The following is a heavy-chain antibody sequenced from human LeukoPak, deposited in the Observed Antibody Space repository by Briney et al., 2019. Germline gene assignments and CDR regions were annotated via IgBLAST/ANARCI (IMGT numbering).Heavy chain of an antibody. Sequence: GGSLRLSCAASGFTFDDYAMHWVRQAPGKGLEGVSGISWNSGSIGYADSVKGRFTISSDNAKNSLYLQMNSLRAEDTALYYCAKGLWFGEFHPFDYWGQGTLVTVSS. D-gene: IGHD3-10*01. CDR1: GFTFDDYA. J-gene: IGHJ4*02. CDR2: ISWNSGSI. CDR3: AKGLWFGEFHPFDY. V-gene: IGHV3-9*01.